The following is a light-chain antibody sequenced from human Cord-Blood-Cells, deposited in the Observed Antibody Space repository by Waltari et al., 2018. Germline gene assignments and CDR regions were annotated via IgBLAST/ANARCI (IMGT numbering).Light chain of an antibody. CDR1: QSISSY. CDR2: AAS. V-gene: IGKV1-39*01. Sequence: DIQMTQSPSSLSASVGDRVTITCRASQSISSYFNWYQQKPGKAPKLLIYAASSLQSGVPSRFSGSGSETEFTLTISSLQPEDVATYYCQQSYSTPYTVGQGTKLEIK. J-gene: IGKJ2*01. CDR3: QQSYSTPYT.